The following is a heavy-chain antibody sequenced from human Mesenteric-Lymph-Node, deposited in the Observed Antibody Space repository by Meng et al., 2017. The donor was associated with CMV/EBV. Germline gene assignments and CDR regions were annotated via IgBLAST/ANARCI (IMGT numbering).Heavy chain of an antibody. CDR3: ARVARPGSYNFDY. CDR1: GFTFSDYY. CDR2: ISSSSRYT. J-gene: IGHJ4*02. Sequence: AASGFTFSDYYMSWIRQAPGKGLEWVSYISSSSRYTNYADSVKGRFTISRDNAKNSLYLQMNSLRAEDTAVYYCARVARPGSYNFDYWGQGTLVTVSS. D-gene: IGHD3-10*01. V-gene: IGHV3-11*06.